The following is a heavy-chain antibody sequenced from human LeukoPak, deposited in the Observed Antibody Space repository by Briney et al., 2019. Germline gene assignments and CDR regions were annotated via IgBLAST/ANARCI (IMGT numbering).Heavy chain of an antibody. Sequence: SETLSLTCAVSGGSISSGGYSWSWIRQPPGKGLEWIGYIYHSGSTYYNPSLKSRVTISVDRSKNQFSLKLSSVTAADTAVYYCARAQSMGSGPEIDYWGQGTLVTVSS. CDR3: ARAQSMGSGPEIDY. J-gene: IGHJ4*02. V-gene: IGHV4-30-2*01. CDR1: GGSISSGGYS. D-gene: IGHD3-10*01. CDR2: IYHSGST.